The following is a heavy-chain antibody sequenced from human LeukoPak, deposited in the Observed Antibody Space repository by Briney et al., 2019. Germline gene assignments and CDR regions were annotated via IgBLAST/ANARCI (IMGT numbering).Heavy chain of an antibody. CDR3: ARESVSKSGYFDY. Sequence: PSETLSLTCTVSGGSISSGSYYWSWIRQPAGKGLEWIGRIYTSGSTNYNPSLKSRVTISVDTSKNQFSLKLSSVTAADTAVYYCARESVSKSGYFDYWGQGTLVTVSS. J-gene: IGHJ4*02. CDR2: IYTSGST. V-gene: IGHV4-61*02. CDR1: GGSISSGSYY.